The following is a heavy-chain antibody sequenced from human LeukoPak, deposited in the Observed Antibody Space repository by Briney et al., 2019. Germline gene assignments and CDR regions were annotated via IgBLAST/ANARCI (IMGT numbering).Heavy chain of an antibody. CDR2: IYSGRIT. Sequence: GGSLRLSCVASGFTVSSNYMSWVRQAPGKGLEWVSIIYSGRITYHADSVKGRFTISRDNSKNTLYLQMNSLRAEDTAVYYCARDPHGSGSYWSQGTLVTVSS. CDR1: GFTVSSNY. J-gene: IGHJ4*02. CDR3: ARDPHGSGSY. D-gene: IGHD3-10*01. V-gene: IGHV3-66*01.